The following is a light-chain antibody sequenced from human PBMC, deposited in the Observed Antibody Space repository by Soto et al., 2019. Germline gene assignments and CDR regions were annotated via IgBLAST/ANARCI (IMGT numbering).Light chain of an antibody. J-gene: IGKJ1*01. CDR2: RTS. CDR1: QSVSSSY. CDR3: QQYGSSPT. V-gene: IGKV3-20*01. Sequence: EIVLTQSPGTLSLSPGERATLSCRASQSVSSSYLAWYQQKPGQAPRLLIYRTSSRATGIPDRFSGSGSGTDFTLSISRLEPEDFAVYSCQQYGSSPTFGQGTKVEIK.